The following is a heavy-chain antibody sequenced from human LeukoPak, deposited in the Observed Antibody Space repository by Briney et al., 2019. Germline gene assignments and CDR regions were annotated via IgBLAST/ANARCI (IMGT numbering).Heavy chain of an antibody. Sequence: GGSLRLSCAASEFIFSNYHMNWVRQAPGKGLEWLSYISSRGSTIYYADSVKGRFTISRDNAKNSLYLQMNSLRAEDTAVYFCASPTSITIRPGPFDYWGQGTLVTVSS. CDR2: ISSRGSTI. D-gene: IGHD3-9*01. J-gene: IGHJ4*02. CDR3: ASPTSITIRPGPFDY. V-gene: IGHV3-48*04. CDR1: EFIFSNYH.